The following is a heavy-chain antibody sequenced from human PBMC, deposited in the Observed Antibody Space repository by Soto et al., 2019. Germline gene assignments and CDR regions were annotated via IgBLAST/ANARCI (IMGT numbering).Heavy chain of an antibody. J-gene: IGHJ6*02. V-gene: IGHV4-34*01. Sequence: PSETLSLTCAVYGESFSAYYWTWIRQPPGKGLEWIGEINHSGSTKYNPSLRSRVTVSVDTSKHQFSLKLSSVTAADTALYYCARGSSIAGVYYGMDVWGLGTTVTVS. CDR1: GESFSAYY. D-gene: IGHD6-6*01. CDR2: INHSGST. CDR3: ARGSSIAGVYYGMDV.